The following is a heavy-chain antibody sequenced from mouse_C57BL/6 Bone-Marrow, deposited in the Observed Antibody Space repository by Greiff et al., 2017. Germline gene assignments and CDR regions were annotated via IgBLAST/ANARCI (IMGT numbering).Heavy chain of an antibody. D-gene: IGHD2-3*01. J-gene: IGHJ3*01. V-gene: IGHV1-50*01. Sequence: VQLQQPGAELVKPGASVKLSCKASGYTFTSYWMQWVKQRPGQGLEWIGEIDPSDSYTNYNQKFKGKATLTVDTSSSTAYMQLSSLTSEDSAVYYCARCDGYWFAYWGQGTLVTVSA. CDR3: ARCDGYWFAY. CDR1: GYTFTSYW. CDR2: IDPSDSYT.